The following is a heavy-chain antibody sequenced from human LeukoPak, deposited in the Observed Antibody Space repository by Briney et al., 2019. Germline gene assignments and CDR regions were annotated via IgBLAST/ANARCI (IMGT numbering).Heavy chain of an antibody. CDR3: ARGERLWFGGPGDFDI. CDR1: VGSISRHY. V-gene: IGHV4-59*11. D-gene: IGHD3-10*01. Sequence: SETLSLTCTVTVGSISRHYWSWIRQPPGKELEGIGLIYYSGSTNYNPSLKSRVTISVDTSKNQFSLKLSSVTAADTAVYYCARGERLWFGGPGDFDIWGQGTMVTVSS. CDR2: IYYSGST. J-gene: IGHJ3*02.